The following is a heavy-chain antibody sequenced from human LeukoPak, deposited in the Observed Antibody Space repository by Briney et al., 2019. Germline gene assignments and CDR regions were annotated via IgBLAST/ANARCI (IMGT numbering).Heavy chain of an antibody. CDR3: AREVEYFDY. D-gene: IGHD5-24*01. Sequence: GGSLRLSCAASGFTFSDHYMDWVRQAPGKGLEWVGRTRNKANSYTTEYAASVKGRFTISRDDSKNSLYLQVNSLKTEDAAVYYCAREVEYFDYWGQGTLVTVSS. CDR2: TRNKANSYTT. J-gene: IGHJ4*02. CDR1: GFTFSDHY. V-gene: IGHV3-72*01.